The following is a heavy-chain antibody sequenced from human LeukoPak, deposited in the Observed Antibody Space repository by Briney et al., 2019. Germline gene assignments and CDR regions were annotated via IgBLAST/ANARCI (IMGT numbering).Heavy chain of an antibody. CDR1: GFTVSSNY. Sequence: PGGSLRLSCAASGFTVSSNYMSWVRQAPGRGLEWVSILYSAGSTYYADSVRGRFTIARDSSKNTVFLQMNSLRDEDTAVYYCAKDLSPLYGDYGTDYWGQGTLVTVSS. V-gene: IGHV3-53*01. D-gene: IGHD4-17*01. J-gene: IGHJ4*02. CDR3: AKDLSPLYGDYGTDY. CDR2: LYSAGST.